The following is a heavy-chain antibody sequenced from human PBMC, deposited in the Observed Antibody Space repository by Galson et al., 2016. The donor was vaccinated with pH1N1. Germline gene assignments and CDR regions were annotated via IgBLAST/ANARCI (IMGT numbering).Heavy chain of an antibody. CDR1: GGTFSSYA. J-gene: IGHJ4*02. Sequence: SVKVSCKASGGTFSSYAVSWARQAPGQGLEWVGGIIGVVGTTTYAQTVQGRVTITAEESRNSSYMQLTSLTSEDTALDYCARSRGYSYGSYYFDNWGQGTLVTVSS. CDR3: ARSRGYSYGSYYFDN. V-gene: IGHV1-69*13. CDR2: IIGVVGTT. D-gene: IGHD5-18*01.